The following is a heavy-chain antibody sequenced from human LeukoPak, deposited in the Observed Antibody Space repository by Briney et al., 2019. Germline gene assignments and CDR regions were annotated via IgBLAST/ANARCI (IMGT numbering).Heavy chain of an antibody. CDR3: AIAAAGMGAFDI. V-gene: IGHV1-18*01. CDR1: GYTFTSYG. J-gene: IGHJ3*02. D-gene: IGHD6-13*01. Sequence: ASVKVSCKASGYTFTSYGISWVRQAPGQGLEWMGWISAYNGNTNYAQKLQGRVTMATDTSTSTAYMELRSLRSDDTAVYYCAIAAAGMGAFDIWGQGTMVTVSS. CDR2: ISAYNGNT.